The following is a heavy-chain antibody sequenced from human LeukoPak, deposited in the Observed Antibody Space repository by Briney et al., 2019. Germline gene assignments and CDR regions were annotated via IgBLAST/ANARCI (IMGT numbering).Heavy chain of an antibody. V-gene: IGHV7-4-1*02. J-gene: IGHJ5*02. CDR3: ARDSRDLNWFDP. Sequence: GESLKVSCKASGGTFSSYAISWVRQAPGQGLEWMGWINTNTGNPTYAQGFTGRFVFSLDTSVSTAYLQISSLRAEDTAVYYCARDSRDLNWFDPWGQGTLVTVSS. CDR1: GGTFSSYA. D-gene: IGHD3/OR15-3a*01. CDR2: INTNTGNP.